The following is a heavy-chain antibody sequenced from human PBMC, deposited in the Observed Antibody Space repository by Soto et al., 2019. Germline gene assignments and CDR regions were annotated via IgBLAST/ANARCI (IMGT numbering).Heavy chain of an antibody. CDR2: ISGAGGST. Sequence: EVQLLESGGGLVQPGGSLRLSCAASQFTFSYYAMGWVRQAPGKGLEWVSLISGAGGSTNYADSVKGRFAISRDISENTLYLQMNSLSAEDTAVYYCAKGRPPFDLWGRGTLVIVSS. CDR1: QFTFSYYA. V-gene: IGHV3-23*01. J-gene: IGHJ2*01. CDR3: AKGRPPFDL. D-gene: IGHD6-6*01.